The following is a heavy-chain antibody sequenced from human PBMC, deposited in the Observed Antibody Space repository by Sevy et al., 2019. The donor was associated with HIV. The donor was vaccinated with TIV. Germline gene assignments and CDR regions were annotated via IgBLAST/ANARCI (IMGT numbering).Heavy chain of an antibody. D-gene: IGHD1-1*01. CDR3: ALERLSSNVAEYFQN. CDR2: ISYDGSNK. J-gene: IGHJ1*01. Sequence: GGSLRLSCAASGFTFTSFSMHWVRQAPGEGLKWVATISYDGSNKYYADSVKGRFTISRDNSKNYLYLQMNSLRAEDTAVYCCALERLSSNVAEYFQNWGQGTLVTVSS. CDR1: GFTFTSFS. V-gene: IGHV3-30-3*01.